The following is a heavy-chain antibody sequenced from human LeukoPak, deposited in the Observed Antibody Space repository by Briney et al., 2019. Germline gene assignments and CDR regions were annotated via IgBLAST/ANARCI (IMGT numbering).Heavy chain of an antibody. J-gene: IGHJ4*02. Sequence: SWGSLRLSCAASGFTFSSYAMSWVRQAPGKGLEWVSSISNSGGRTFYTDSVKGRFTISRDNSKITLYLQMNSLRAEDTAVYYCAKSYNGYESKPDYWGQGTLVTVSS. CDR2: ISNSGGRT. CDR3: AKSYNGYESKPDY. V-gene: IGHV3-23*01. D-gene: IGHD5-12*01. CDR1: GFTFSSYA.